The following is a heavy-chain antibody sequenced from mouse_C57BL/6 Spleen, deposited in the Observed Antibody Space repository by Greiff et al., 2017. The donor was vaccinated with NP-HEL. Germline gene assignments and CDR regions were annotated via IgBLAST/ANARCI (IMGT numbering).Heavy chain of an antibody. CDR2: ISSGGSYT. Sequence: DVKLVESGGDLVKPGGSLKLSCAASGFTFSSYGMSWVRQTPDKRLEWVATISSGGSYTYYPDSVKGRFTISRDNAKNTLYLQMSSLKSEDTAMYYCAREEDYYGSSWDYWGQGTTLTVSS. J-gene: IGHJ2*01. V-gene: IGHV5-6*02. D-gene: IGHD1-1*01. CDR1: GFTFSSYG. CDR3: AREEDYYGSSWDY.